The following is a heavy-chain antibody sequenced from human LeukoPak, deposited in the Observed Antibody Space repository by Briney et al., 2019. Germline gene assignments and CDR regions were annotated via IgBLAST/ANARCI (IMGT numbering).Heavy chain of an antibody. CDR2: ISYDGSNK. CDR3: ARASYSTSGYFQH. CDR1: GFTFSSYA. V-gene: IGHV3-30*04. D-gene: IGHD6-13*01. Sequence: GGSLRLSCAASGFTFSSYAMHWVRQAPGKGLEWVAVISYDGSNKYYADSVKGRFTISRDNSKNTLYLQMNSLRAEDTAVYYCARASYSTSGYFQHWGQGTLVTVSS. J-gene: IGHJ1*01.